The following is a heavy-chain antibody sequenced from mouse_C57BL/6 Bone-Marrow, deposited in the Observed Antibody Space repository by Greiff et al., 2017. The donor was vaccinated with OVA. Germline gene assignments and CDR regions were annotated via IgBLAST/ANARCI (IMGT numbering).Heavy chain of an antibody. CDR3: ARGILGCDY. Sequence: QVQLQQSGPELVKPGASVKISCKASGYAFSSSWMNWVKQRPGKGLEWIGRIYPGDGDTNYNGKFKGKATLTADKSSSTAYMQLSSLTSEDSAVYFCARGILGCDYWGQGTTLTVSS. D-gene: IGHD4-1*01. CDR1: GYAFSSSW. CDR2: IYPGDGDT. V-gene: IGHV1-82*01. J-gene: IGHJ2*01.